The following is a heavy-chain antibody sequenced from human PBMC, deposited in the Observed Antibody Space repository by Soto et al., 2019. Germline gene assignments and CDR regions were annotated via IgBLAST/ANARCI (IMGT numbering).Heavy chain of an antibody. Sequence: PSETLSLTCTVSGGSISSYYWSWIRQPPGKGLEWIGYIYYSGSTNYNPSLKSRVTISVDTSKNQFSLKLSSVTAADTAVYYCASSVYYDFWSGYLNWFDPWGQGTLVTVSS. V-gene: IGHV4-59*08. CDR1: GGSISSYY. D-gene: IGHD3-3*01. J-gene: IGHJ5*02. CDR2: IYYSGST. CDR3: ASSVYYDFWSGYLNWFDP.